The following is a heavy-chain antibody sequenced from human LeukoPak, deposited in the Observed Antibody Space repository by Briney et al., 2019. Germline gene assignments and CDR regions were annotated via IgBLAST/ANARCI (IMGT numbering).Heavy chain of an antibody. CDR1: GYTFTSYG. Sequence: SVKVSCKASGYTFTSYGISWVRQAPGQGLEWIGWIVVGSGNTNYAQKFQERVTITRDMSTSTAYMELSSLRSEDTAVYYCAVIEYSSSASYFDYWGQGTLVTVSS. D-gene: IGHD6-6*01. CDR2: IVVGSGNT. CDR3: AVIEYSSSASYFDY. J-gene: IGHJ4*02. V-gene: IGHV1-58*02.